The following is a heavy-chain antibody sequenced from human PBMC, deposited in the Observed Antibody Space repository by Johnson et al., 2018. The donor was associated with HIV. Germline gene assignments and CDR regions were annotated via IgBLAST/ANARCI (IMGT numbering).Heavy chain of an antibody. D-gene: IGHD4-17*01. CDR3: TRDGDNGAFDI. Sequence: VQLVESGGGVVQPGRSLRLSCAASGFTFSSYAMHWVRQAPGKGLEWVAVISYDGSNKYYADSVKGRFTISRDNSKNTLYLQMNSLRAEDTAVYYCTRDGDNGAFDIWGQGTMVSVSS. V-gene: IGHV3-30-3*01. CDR1: GFTFSSYA. CDR2: ISYDGSNK. J-gene: IGHJ3*02.